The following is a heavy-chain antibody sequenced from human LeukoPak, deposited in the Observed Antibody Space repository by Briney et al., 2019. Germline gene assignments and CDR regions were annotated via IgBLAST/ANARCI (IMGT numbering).Heavy chain of an antibody. CDR1: GYTFTDYY. CDR2: TNPKNGGT. J-gene: IGHJ4*02. D-gene: IGHD6-13*01. V-gene: IGHV1-2*02. CDR3: ARRVTAASGFDY. Sequence: ASVKVSCKASGYTFTDYYIYWVRQAPGQGLKWMGWTNPKNGGTNYAQKFQGRVTMTSDTSISTAYMDLNSLKSDDTAVYYCARRVTAASGFDYWGQGTLVTVSS.